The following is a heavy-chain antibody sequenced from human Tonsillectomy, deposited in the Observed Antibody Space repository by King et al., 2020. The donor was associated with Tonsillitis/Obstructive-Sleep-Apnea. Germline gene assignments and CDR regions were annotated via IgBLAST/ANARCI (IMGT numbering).Heavy chain of an antibody. CDR2: VNHSGST. J-gene: IGHJ6*03. CDR1: GGSFSGYY. V-gene: IGHV4-34*01. Sequence: VQLQQWGAGLLKPSETLSLNCAVYGGSFSGYYWNWVRQPPGNGLEWIGEVNHSGSTNYNPSLKIRVTISVDTSKNQLSLKLSSVTAADTAGYFCARGPRYSGYDYYYYYYMDVRGKGTTVTVSS. CDR3: ARGPRYSGYDYYYYYYMDV. D-gene: IGHD5-12*01.